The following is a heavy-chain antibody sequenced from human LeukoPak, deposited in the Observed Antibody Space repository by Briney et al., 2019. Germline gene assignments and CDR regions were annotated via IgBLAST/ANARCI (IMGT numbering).Heavy chain of an antibody. Sequence: GGSLRLSCAASGFTFSSYGMSWVRQAPGKGLEWVSAISGSGGSTYYADSVRGRSTISRDNTKNTLYLQMNSLRAEDTAVYYCAGEGYGDYDGDYWGQGTPVTVSS. CDR1: GFTFSSYG. V-gene: IGHV3-23*01. J-gene: IGHJ4*02. D-gene: IGHD4-17*01. CDR2: ISGSGGST. CDR3: AGEGYGDYDGDY.